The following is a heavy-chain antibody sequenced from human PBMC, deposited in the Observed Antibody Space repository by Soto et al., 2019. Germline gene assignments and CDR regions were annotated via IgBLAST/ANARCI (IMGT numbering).Heavy chain of an antibody. J-gene: IGHJ5*02. D-gene: IGHD2-8*02. V-gene: IGHV1-69*01. CDR2: IIPIIGLP. CDR1: GDTFSSYS. Sequence: QVQLEQSGAEVKKPGSSVKVSCKASGDTFSSYSISWVRQAPGQGLEWMGGIIPIIGLPNYAQRFQARVTITADENTSTVYMELSSLRSDDTAVYYCAREEPRGVNWLGPWGQGTQITVSA. CDR3: AREEPRGVNWLGP.